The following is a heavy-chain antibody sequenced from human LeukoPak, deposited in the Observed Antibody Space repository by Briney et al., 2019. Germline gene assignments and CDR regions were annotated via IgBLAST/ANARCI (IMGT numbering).Heavy chain of an antibody. CDR1: GGTFSSYA. V-gene: IGHV1-69*04. D-gene: IGHD2-2*01. Sequence: SVKVSCRASGGTFSSYAISWVRRAPGQGLEWMGRIIPIFGIANYAQKFQGRVTITADKSTSTACMELSSLRSEDTAVYYCARDRVVVVPAAGFDPWGQGTLVTVSS. CDR3: ARDRVVVVPAAGFDP. J-gene: IGHJ5*02. CDR2: IIPIFGIA.